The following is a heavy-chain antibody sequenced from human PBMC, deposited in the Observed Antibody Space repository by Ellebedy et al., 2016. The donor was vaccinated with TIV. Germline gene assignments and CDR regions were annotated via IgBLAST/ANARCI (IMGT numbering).Heavy chain of an antibody. CDR1: GFPFSSHG. CDR3: AKESGVGATKSDLDY. J-gene: IGHJ4*02. D-gene: IGHD1-26*01. CDR2: ISYDGSDT. Sequence: GESLKISCAASGFPFSSHGMHWVRQGPGKGLEWVAVISYDGSDTHYGDSVKGRFTISRDNSKNTLYVQMNSLRAEDTAVYYCAKESGVGATKSDLDYWGQGVRVTVSS. V-gene: IGHV3-30*18.